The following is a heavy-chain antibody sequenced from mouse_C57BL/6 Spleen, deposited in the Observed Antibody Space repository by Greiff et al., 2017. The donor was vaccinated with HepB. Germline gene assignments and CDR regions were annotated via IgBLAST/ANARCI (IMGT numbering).Heavy chain of an antibody. D-gene: IGHD1-1*01. CDR3: TGDYGGVWFAY. CDR2: IRLKSDNYAT. V-gene: IGHV6-3*01. CDR1: GFTFSNYW. J-gene: IGHJ3*01. Sequence: EVMLVESGGGLVQPGGSMKLSCVASGFTFSNYWMNWVRQSPEKGLEWVAQIRLKSDNYATHYAESVKGRFPISRDDSKSSVYLQMNNLRAEDTGIYYGTGDYGGVWFAYWGQGTLVTVSA.